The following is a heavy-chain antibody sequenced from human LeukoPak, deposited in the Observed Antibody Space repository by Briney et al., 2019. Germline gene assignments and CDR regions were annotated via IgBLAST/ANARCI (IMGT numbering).Heavy chain of an antibody. J-gene: IGHJ4*02. CDR1: GFTFSSYA. CDR3: AKAVDTAIFGSSREDY. CDR2: ISGSGGST. V-gene: IGHV3-23*01. Sequence: GGSLRLSCAASGFTFSSYAMSWVRQAPGKGLEWVSAISGSGGSTYYADSVKGRFTISRDNSKNTLYLQMNSLRAEDTAVYYCAKAVDTAIFGSSREDYWGQGTLVTVSS. D-gene: IGHD5-18*01.